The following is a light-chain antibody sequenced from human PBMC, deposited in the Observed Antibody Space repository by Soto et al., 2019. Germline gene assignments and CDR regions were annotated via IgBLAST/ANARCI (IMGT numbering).Light chain of an antibody. Sequence: DIQMTQSPSSLSASVGDRVTITCRASQGITNCLSWYQQKPGKAPQLLIYVASNLETGVPSRFSGSGSGTDFTFTINSLQPEDFATYYCQQHNTLPITFGPGTTVDI. CDR1: QGITNC. V-gene: IGKV1-33*01. CDR3: QQHNTLPIT. J-gene: IGKJ3*01. CDR2: VAS.